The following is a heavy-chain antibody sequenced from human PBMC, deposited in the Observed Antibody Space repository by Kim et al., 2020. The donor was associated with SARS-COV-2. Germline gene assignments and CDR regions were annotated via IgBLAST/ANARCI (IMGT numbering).Heavy chain of an antibody. V-gene: IGHV4-30-2*04. Sequence: KSRVTISVDTSKNQFSLKLSSVTAADTAVYYCARVLFLRGWSPTGGYFDYWGQGTLVTVSS. D-gene: IGHD7-27*01. CDR3: ARVLFLRGWSPTGGYFDY. J-gene: IGHJ4*02.